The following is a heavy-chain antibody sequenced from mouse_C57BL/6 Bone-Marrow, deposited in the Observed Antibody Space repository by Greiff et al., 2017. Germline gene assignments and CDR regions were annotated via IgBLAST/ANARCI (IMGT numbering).Heavy chain of an antibody. V-gene: IGHV1-72*01. D-gene: IGHD2-1*01. CDR1: GYNFTSYW. Sequence: QVQLQQPGAELVKPGASVKLSCKASGYNFTSYWMHWVKQRPGRGLEWIGRIDPNSGGTKYTEKFKSKATLPVDTPSSTAYMRLSSLASEDSAGYYCARSIYYGNGPLLGFAYRGQRTLVTVYA. J-gene: IGHJ3*01. CDR2: IDPNSGGT. CDR3: ARSIYYGNGPLLGFAY.